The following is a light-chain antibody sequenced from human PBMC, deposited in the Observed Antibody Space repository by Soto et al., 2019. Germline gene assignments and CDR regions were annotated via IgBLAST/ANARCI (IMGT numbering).Light chain of an antibody. CDR1: GSDVGGYNY. CDR3: SSYTSSSTLLYV. J-gene: IGLJ1*01. V-gene: IGLV2-14*01. CDR2: EVS. Sequence: QSVLTQPASVSGSPGQSITISCTGTGSDVGGYNYVSWYQQHPGKAPKLMIYEVSNRPSGVSNRFSGSKSGNTASLTISGLQAEDEADYYCSSYTSSSTLLYVFGTGTKLTVL.